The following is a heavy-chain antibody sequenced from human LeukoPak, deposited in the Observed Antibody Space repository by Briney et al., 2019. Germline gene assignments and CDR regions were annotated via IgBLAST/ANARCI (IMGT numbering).Heavy chain of an antibody. Sequence: SETLSVTCSVSGGAITTSGDTYAWGWVRQPPGKGLTWIGTIFYSGHTFYNPSLQSPVTMSMDPSKNQFSLKLSSVTAADTALYYCARQVNHAFDIWGPGAMVTVSS. J-gene: IGHJ3*02. V-gene: IGHV4-39*01. CDR2: IFYSGHT. D-gene: IGHD1-14*01. CDR1: GGAITTSGDTYA. CDR3: ARQVNHAFDI.